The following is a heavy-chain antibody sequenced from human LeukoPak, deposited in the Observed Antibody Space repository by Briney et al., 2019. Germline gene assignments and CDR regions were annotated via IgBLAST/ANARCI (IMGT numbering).Heavy chain of an antibody. CDR3: ARGNVTYYYDSSRRRKYYYYGMDV. CDR2: MNPNSGNT. V-gene: IGHV1-8*01. J-gene: IGHJ6*02. D-gene: IGHD3-22*01. CDR1: GYTFTSYD. Sequence: GASVKVSCKASGYTFTSYDINWVRQATGQGLEWMGWMNPNSGNTGCAQKFQGRVTMTRNTSISTAYMELSSLRSEDTAVYYCARGNVTYYYDSSRRRKYYYYGMDVWGQGTTVTVSS.